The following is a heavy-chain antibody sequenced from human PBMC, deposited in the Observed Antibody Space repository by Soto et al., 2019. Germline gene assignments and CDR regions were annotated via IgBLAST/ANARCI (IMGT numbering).Heavy chain of an antibody. V-gene: IGHV1-46*01. CDR3: ARDLSSYDSSGYYFSFSGFDY. CDR1: GYTFTSYY. J-gene: IGHJ4*02. Sequence: GASVKVSCKASGYTFTSYYMHWVRQAPGQGLEWMGIINPSGGSTSYAQKFQGRVTITRDTSTSTVYMELSSLRSEDTAVYYCARDLSSYDSSGYYFSFSGFDYWGQGTLVTVSS. D-gene: IGHD3-22*01. CDR2: INPSGGST.